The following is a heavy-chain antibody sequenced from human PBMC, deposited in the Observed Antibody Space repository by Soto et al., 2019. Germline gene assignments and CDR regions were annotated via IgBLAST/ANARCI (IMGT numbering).Heavy chain of an antibody. Sequence: PSETLSLTCAVYGGSFSGYYWSWIRQPPGKGLQWIGEINHSGSTNYNPSLKSRVTISVDTSKNQFSLKLSSVTAADTAVYYCARPGRRAYDYVWGRYRLTWLDPWGQGTMVTLSS. D-gene: IGHD3-16*02. CDR1: GGSFSGYY. CDR2: INHSGST. CDR3: ARPGRRAYDYVWGRYRLTWLDP. V-gene: IGHV4-34*01. J-gene: IGHJ5*02.